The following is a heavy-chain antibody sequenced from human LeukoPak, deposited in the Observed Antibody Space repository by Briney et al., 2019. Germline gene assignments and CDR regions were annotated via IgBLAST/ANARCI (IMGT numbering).Heavy chain of an antibody. CDR2: INPNSGGT. J-gene: IGHJ3*02. D-gene: IGHD3-3*01. Sequence: ASVKVSCKASGYTFTGYYMHWVRQAPGQGLEWMGWINPNSGGTNCAQKFQGRVTMTRDTSISTAYMELSRLRSDDTAVYYCARDRAPDYDFWSGPAFDIWGQGTMVTVSS. CDR3: ARDRAPDYDFWSGPAFDI. V-gene: IGHV1-2*02. CDR1: GYTFTGYY.